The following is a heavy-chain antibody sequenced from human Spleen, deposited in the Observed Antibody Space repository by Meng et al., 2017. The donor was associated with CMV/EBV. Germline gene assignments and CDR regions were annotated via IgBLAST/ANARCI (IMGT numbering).Heavy chain of an antibody. D-gene: IGHD2/OR15-2a*01. CDR2: ISGSGGST. Sequence: GESLKISCATSGFTFSSYAMTWVRQAPGKGLEWVSAISGSGGSTYYADSVKGRFTISRDNSKNTLYLQTNSLRAEDTSVYYCAKCVTVRWYFDYWGQGTLVTVSS. CDR3: AKCVTVRWYFDY. V-gene: IGHV3-23*01. CDR1: GFTFSSYA. J-gene: IGHJ4*02.